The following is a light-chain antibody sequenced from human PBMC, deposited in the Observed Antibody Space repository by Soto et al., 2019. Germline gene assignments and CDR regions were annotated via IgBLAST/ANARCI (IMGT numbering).Light chain of an antibody. Sequence: DIQMTHSPSSLSASVGDRVTITCQASQDINNFLNWYQQKPGKAPKLLIYDASNLETGVPSRFRGSGSGTEFSFNITSLQPEDVATYYCQQYDDLPITFGQGTRLENK. CDR3: QQYDDLPIT. V-gene: IGKV1-33*01. CDR2: DAS. CDR1: QDINNF. J-gene: IGKJ5*01.